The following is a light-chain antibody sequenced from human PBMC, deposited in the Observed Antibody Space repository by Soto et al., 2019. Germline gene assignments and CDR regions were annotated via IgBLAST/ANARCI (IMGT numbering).Light chain of an antibody. Sequence: EIVMTQSPATLSVSPGERATLSCRASQSVSSNLVWYQQKPGQAPRLLIYGASTRATGIPARFSGSGSGTDFTLTISSLEPEDFAVYYCQQRSTWPKYTFGQGTKLEIK. CDR1: QSVSSN. CDR3: QQRSTWPKYT. J-gene: IGKJ2*01. CDR2: GAS. V-gene: IGKV3-15*01.